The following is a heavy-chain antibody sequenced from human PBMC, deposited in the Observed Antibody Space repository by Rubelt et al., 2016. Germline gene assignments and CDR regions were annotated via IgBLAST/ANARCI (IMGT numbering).Heavy chain of an antibody. J-gene: IGHJ3*02. CDR3: ATGTVGDYSAPAFDI. CDR2: IYYSGST. D-gene: IGHD4-17*01. CDR1: GGSISSSSYY. V-gene: IGHV4-39*07. Sequence: QVQLQESGPGLVKPSGTLSLTCTVSGGSISSSSYYWGWIRQPPGKGLEWIGSIYYSGSTYYNPSLKSRVTISVDTSKNQFSLKLSSVTAADTAVYYCATGTVGDYSAPAFDIWGQGTMVTVSS.